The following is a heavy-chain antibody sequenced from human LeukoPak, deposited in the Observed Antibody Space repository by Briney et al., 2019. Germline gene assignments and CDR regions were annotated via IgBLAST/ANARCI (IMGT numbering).Heavy chain of an antibody. CDR2: ISYDGSNK. Sequence: GGSLRLSCAASGFTFSSYAMHWVRQAPGKGLEWVAVISYDGSNKYYADSVKGRFTISRDNSKNTLYLQMNSLRAGDTAVYYCARVGSSGGWGQGTLVTVSS. D-gene: IGHD6-19*01. CDR1: GFTFSSYA. CDR3: ARVGSSGG. J-gene: IGHJ4*02. V-gene: IGHV3-30-3*01.